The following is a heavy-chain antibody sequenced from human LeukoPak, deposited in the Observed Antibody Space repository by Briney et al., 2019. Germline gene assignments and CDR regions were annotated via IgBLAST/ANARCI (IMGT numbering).Heavy chain of an antibody. CDR2: MNPNSGNT. CDR1: GYTFTSYD. Sequence: ASVNVSCTASGYTFTSYDINWVRQATGQGLEWMGWMNPNSGNTGYAQKFQGRVTMTRNTSISTAYMELSSLRSEDTAVYYCARAGRYDDAFDIWGQGTMVTVSS. CDR3: ARAGRYDDAFDI. V-gene: IGHV1-8*01. J-gene: IGHJ3*02. D-gene: IGHD3-3*01.